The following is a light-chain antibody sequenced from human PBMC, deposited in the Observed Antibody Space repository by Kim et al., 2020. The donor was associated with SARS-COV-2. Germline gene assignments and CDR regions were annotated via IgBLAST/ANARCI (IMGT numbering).Light chain of an antibody. Sequence: APGKTAGITCGGNNIGSNSVPWYQQKPGQAPVLVIYYDSDRPSGIPERFSGSNSGNTATLTISRVEAGDEADYYCQVWDSSSDHPVFGGGTQLTVL. J-gene: IGLJ3*02. CDR1: NIGSNS. CDR2: YDS. CDR3: QVWDSSSDHPV. V-gene: IGLV3-21*04.